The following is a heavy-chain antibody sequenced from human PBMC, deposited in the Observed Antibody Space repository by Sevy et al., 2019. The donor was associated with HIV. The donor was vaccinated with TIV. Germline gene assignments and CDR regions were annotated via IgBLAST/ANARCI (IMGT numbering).Heavy chain of an antibody. J-gene: IGHJ6*02. D-gene: IGHD3-10*01. Sequence: GGSLRLSCAASGFILRNYVMHWVRQAPGKGLEWVAAVSFDGSDKFYADSVKGRFTISRDNSKNRLYLQTNSPRAEDTAVYYCARDQAGPSDDYYYYYGMDLWGQGTTVTVSS. CDR2: VSFDGSDK. CDR1: GFILRNYV. CDR3: ARDQAGPSDDYYYYYGMDL. V-gene: IGHV3-30-3*01.